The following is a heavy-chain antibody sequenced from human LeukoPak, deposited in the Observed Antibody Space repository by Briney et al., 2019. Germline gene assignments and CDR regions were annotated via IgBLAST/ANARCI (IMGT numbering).Heavy chain of an antibody. D-gene: IGHD3-10*01. CDR3: AKEAPHFGELATPRALDY. V-gene: IGHV3-30*18. Sequence: GGYLRLSCAASGFTFSSYGMHWVRQAPGKGLEWVSVISYDGSNKYYADSVKGRFTISRDNSKNTLYLQMNSLRAEDTAVYYCAKEAPHFGELATPRALDYWGQGTLVTVSS. CDR2: ISYDGSNK. CDR1: GFTFSSYG. J-gene: IGHJ4*02.